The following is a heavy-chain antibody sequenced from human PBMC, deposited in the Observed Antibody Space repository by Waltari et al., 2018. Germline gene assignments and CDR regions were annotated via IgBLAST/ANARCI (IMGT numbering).Heavy chain of an antibody. J-gene: IGHJ6*02. D-gene: IGHD5-12*01. Sequence: QLQLQESGPGLVKPSETLSLTCTVSGGSISSSSYYWGWIRQPPGKGLEWIGSIYYSGSTYYNPSLKSRVTISVDTSKNQFSLKLSSVTAADTAVYYCASTWPMSGYDPYFMDVWGQGTTVTVSS. V-gene: IGHV4-39*07. CDR2: IYYSGST. CDR3: ASTWPMSGYDPYFMDV. CDR1: GGSISSSSYY.